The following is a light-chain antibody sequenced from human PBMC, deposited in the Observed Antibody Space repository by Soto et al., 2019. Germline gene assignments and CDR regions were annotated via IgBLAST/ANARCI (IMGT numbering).Light chain of an antibody. J-gene: IGLJ2*01. CDR2: GNK. V-gene: IGLV1-40*01. Sequence: QSVLTQPPSVSGAPGQIVTISCTGSSSNIGAGSDVHWYQQSPGRVPKLLVYGNKHRPSGVPDRFSASKSGTSASLAITGLQAADEADYSGQSYDNNLRGVLFGGGTKLTVL. CDR3: QSYDNNLRGVL. CDR1: SSNIGAGSD.